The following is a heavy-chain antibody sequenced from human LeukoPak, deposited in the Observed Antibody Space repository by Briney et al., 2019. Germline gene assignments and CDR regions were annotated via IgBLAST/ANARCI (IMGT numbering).Heavy chain of an antibody. CDR2: IYYSGST. J-gene: IGHJ4*02. CDR3: ATLTGAPFDY. D-gene: IGHD3-10*01. CDR1: GGSISSSSYY. Sequence: PSETLSLTCTVSGGSISSSSYYWGWIRQPPGKGLEWIGSIYYSGSTYYNPSLKSRVTISVDTSKNQFSLKPSSVTAADTAVYYCATLTGAPFDYWGQGTLVTVSS. V-gene: IGHV4-39*01.